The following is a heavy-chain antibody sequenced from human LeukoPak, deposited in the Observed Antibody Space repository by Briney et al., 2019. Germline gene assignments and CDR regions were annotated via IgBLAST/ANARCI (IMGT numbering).Heavy chain of an antibody. CDR1: GFSLSRYW. CDR3: ARDLAYYATDY. V-gene: IGHV3-7*01. Sequence: GGSLRLSCAASGFSLSRYWMSWVRQAPGQGLEWVANIGKDGSGNHYADSVKGRFTISRDNAKNSLYLQMNSLRADDTAGYFCARDLAYYATDYWGQGTLVTVSS. CDR2: IGKDGSGN. J-gene: IGHJ4*02. D-gene: IGHD3-16*01.